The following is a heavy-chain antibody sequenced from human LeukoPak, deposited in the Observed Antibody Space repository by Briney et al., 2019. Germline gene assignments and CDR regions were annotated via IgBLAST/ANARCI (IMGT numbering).Heavy chain of an antibody. V-gene: IGHV3-23*01. CDR2: ISGVDGTT. D-gene: IGHD6-13*01. J-gene: IGHJ4*02. CDR1: GFTFSAYA. CDR3: AKDQYSSSWYYFDY. Sequence: GGSLRLSCAASGFTFSAYAMSWVRQAPGKGLEWVSAISGVDGTTYYADSVKGRFTISRDNSMNTLYLQMNSLRAEDTAVYYCAKDQYSSSWYYFDYWGQGTLVTVSS.